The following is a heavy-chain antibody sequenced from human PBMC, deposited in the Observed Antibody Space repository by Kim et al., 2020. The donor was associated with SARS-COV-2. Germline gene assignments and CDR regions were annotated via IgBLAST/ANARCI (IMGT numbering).Heavy chain of an antibody. Sequence: GGSLILSCAASGFTFSDYNMNWVRQPPGKGLEWVSYIISSGTTIYYADSVKGRFTISRDNAKKSLYLQMDSLRAEDTAVYYCATNEPYWGQGTLVTVSS. J-gene: IGHJ4*02. CDR2: IISSGTTI. CDR3: ATNEPY. V-gene: IGHV3-48*03. D-gene: IGHD1-1*01. CDR1: GFTFSDYN.